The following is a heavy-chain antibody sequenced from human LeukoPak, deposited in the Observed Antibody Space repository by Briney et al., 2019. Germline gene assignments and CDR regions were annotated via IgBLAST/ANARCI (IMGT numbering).Heavy chain of an antibody. CDR1: GFTFSSYS. CDR3: ARDPSITIFGVVIEGYFDY. V-gene: IGHV3-21*01. D-gene: IGHD3-3*01. J-gene: IGHJ4*02. Sequence: GGSLRLSCAASGFTFSSYSMNWVRQAPGKGLEWVSSISSSSSYIYYADSVKGRFTISRDNAKNSLYLQMNSLRAEDTAVYYCARDPSITIFGVVIEGYFDYWGQGTLVIVSS. CDR2: ISSSSSYI.